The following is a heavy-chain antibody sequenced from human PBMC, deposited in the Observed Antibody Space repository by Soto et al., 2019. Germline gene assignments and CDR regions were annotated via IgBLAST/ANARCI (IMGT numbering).Heavy chain of an antibody. CDR1: GFTFSSYA. D-gene: IGHD2-2*01. J-gene: IGHJ6*02. CDR2: ISGSGGST. CDR3: AKGSLLYQASIYYYYGMDV. V-gene: IGHV3-23*01. Sequence: GGSLRLSCAASGFTFSSYAMSWVRQAPGKGLEWVSAISGSGGSTYYADSVKGRFTISRDNPKNTLYLQMNSLRAEDTAVYYCAKGSLLYQASIYYYYGMDVWGQGTTVTVSS.